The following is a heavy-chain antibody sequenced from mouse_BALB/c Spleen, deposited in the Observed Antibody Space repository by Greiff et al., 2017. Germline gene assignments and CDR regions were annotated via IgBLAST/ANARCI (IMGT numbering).Heavy chain of an antibody. D-gene: IGHD2-4*01. CDR3: AREGLRLGAMDY. V-gene: IGHV5-17*02. Sequence: EVKLVESGGGLVQPGGSRKLSCVASGFTFSSFGMHWVRQAPEKGLEWVAYISSGSSTIYYADTVKGRFTISRDNPKNTLFLQMTSLRSEDTAMYYCAREGLRLGAMDYWGQGTSVTVSS. CDR2: ISSGSSTI. J-gene: IGHJ4*01. CDR1: GFTFSSFG.